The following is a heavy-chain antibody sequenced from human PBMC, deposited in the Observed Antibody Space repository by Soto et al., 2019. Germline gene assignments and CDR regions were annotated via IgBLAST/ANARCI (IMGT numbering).Heavy chain of an antibody. CDR2: ITWNSDEI. J-gene: IGHJ6*01. CDR1: GFTFDDYA. Sequence: EVQLVESGGGLVQPGRSLRRSCAASGFTFDDYAMHWVRQRPGRGLEWVSGITWNSDEIGYPDSVKGRFSISRDNAKKYLYLQMNSLRPDDTALYYCAASRGFDSSGYSGYYYGMDVW. V-gene: IGHV3-9*01. D-gene: IGHD3-22*01. CDR3: AASRGFDSSGYSGYYYGMDV.